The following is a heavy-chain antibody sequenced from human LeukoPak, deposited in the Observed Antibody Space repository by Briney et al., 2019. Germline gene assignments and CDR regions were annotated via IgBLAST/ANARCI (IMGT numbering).Heavy chain of an antibody. D-gene: IGHD6-19*01. V-gene: IGHV3-21*01. J-gene: IGHJ4*02. CDR1: GFTFSSYS. Sequence: AGGSLRLSCAASGFTFSSYSMSWVRQAPGKGLEWVSSITTSSTYISYADSVKGRFTISRDNAKNSLYLQMNSLRAEDTAVDYCARGKYSSGWFDYWGQGTLVTVSS. CDR2: ITTSSTYI. CDR3: ARGKYSSGWFDY.